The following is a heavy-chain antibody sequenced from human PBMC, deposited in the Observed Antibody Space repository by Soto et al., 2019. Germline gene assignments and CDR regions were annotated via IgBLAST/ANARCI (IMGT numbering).Heavy chain of an antibody. Sequence: QVQLVQSGAEVKKPGASVKVSCKASGYTFTGYYMHWVRQAPGQGLEWMGWINPNSGGTNYAQKFQGWVTMTRDTSISTAYMELSRLRSDDTAVYYCARSYGDYVSADYGMDVWGQGTTVTVSS. CDR1: GYTFTGYY. V-gene: IGHV1-2*04. CDR2: INPNSGGT. D-gene: IGHD4-17*01. J-gene: IGHJ6*02. CDR3: ARSYGDYVSADYGMDV.